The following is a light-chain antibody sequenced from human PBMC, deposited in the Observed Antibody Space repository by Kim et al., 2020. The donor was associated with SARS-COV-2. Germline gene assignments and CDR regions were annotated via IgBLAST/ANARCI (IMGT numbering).Light chain of an antibody. J-gene: IGKJ5*01. CDR2: DAS. CDR1: QDISNF. CDR3: QQYDNLPIT. Sequence: DIQMTQSPSSLSASVGDRVTITCQASQDISNFLNWYQQKPGKAPKLLIYDASNLETGVPSRFSGGGSGTDFTFTISSLQPEDIATYYCQQYDNLPITFGQGTRPEIK. V-gene: IGKV1-33*01.